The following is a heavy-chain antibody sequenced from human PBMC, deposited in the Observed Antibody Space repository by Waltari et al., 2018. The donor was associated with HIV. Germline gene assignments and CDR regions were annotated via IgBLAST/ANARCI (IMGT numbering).Heavy chain of an antibody. V-gene: IGHV1-2*02. CDR2: INPNSGGT. CDR1: GYTFTGYY. Sequence: QVQLVQSGADVKKPGASVKASCKASGYTFTGYYMHWVRTAPGQGLEWMGWINPNSGGTNYAQKFQGRVTMTRDTSISTAYMELSRLRSDDTAVYYCARFKPATAIPFDYWGQGTLVTVSS. J-gene: IGHJ4*02. CDR3: ARFKPATAIPFDY. D-gene: IGHD2-21*02.